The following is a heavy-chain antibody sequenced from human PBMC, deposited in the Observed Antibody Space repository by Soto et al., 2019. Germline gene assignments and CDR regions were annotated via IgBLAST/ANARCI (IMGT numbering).Heavy chain of an antibody. Sequence: PGGSLRLSCTVSGFTFDDSAMHWVRLAPETGLEWVSGSNWKSDIGYADSVKGHFTISRDNAENSLYLPMNSLRAEDTALYYWAISQDRGGRTTFIYWGQGTQVTVSS. CDR1: GFTFDDSA. J-gene: IGHJ4*02. CDR2: SNWKSDI. V-gene: IGHV3-9*01. D-gene: IGHD3-16*01. CDR3: AISQDRGGRTTFIY.